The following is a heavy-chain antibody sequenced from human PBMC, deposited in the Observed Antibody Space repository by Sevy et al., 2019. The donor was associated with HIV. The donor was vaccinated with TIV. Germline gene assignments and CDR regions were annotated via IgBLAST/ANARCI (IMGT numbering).Heavy chain of an antibody. D-gene: IGHD3-22*01. CDR2: ISSGSSYI. CDR1: GFTFSYYT. CDR3: ARSLDYYDSSGANDY. J-gene: IGHJ4*02. V-gene: IGHV3-21*01. Sequence: GGSLRLSCAASGFTFSYYTMKWVRQAPGKGLEWVSSISSGSSYITFGESLKGRLTISRDNAKNSLFLQMNSLIAEDTAVYYCARSLDYYDSSGANDYWGQGTLVTVSS.